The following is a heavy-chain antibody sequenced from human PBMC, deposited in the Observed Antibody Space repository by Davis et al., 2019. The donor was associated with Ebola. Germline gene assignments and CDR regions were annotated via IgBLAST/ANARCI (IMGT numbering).Heavy chain of an antibody. Sequence: GESLKISCAASGFTFSSYAMHWVRQAPGQGLEWVAVISYDGSNKYYADSVKGRFTISRDNSKNTLYLQMNSLRAEDTAVYYCARVKYQQLLVTWPWGQGTLVTVSS. J-gene: IGHJ5*02. CDR1: GFTFSSYA. V-gene: IGHV3-30*14. CDR2: ISYDGSNK. D-gene: IGHD2-2*01. CDR3: ARVKYQQLLVTWP.